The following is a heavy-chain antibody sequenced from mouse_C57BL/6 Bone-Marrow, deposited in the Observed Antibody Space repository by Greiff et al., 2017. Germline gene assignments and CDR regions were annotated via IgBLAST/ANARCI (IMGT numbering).Heavy chain of an antibody. D-gene: IGHD2-4*01. J-gene: IGHJ3*01. V-gene: IGHV2-9-1*01. CDR3: AREKDDRVYYEPFAY. Sequence: VQVVESGPGLVAPSQSLSITCTVSGFSLTSYAISWVRQPPGKGLEWLGVIWTGGGTNYNSALKSRLSISKDNSKSQVFLKMNSLQTDDTARYYCAREKDDRVYYEPFAYWGQGTLVTVSA. CDR1: GFSLTSYA. CDR2: IWTGGGT.